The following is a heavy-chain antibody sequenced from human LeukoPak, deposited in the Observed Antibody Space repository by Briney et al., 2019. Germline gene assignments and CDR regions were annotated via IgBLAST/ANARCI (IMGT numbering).Heavy chain of an antibody. J-gene: IGHJ4*02. CDR1: GFTFSSYS. D-gene: IGHD3-9*01. Sequence: GGSLRLSCAASGFTFSSYSMNWVRQAPGKGLEGVSSISSSSSYIYYADSVKGRFTISRDNAKNSLYLQMNSLRAEDTAVYYCARDTDDWSHIELKYFDYWGQGTLVTVSS. V-gene: IGHV3-21*01. CDR3: ARDTDDWSHIELKYFDY. CDR2: ISSSSSYI.